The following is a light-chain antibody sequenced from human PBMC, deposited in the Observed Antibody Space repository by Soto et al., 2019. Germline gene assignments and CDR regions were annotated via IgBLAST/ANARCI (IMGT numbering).Light chain of an antibody. Sequence: QTVLTQPATVSGPPCQARTISSNGTSCDNKRYNLVSWYQQHPGKATKLMIYEGSKRPSGVSNRFSGSKSGNTASLTISCFQAEDEADYYCCSYAGSSTYVFGTGTKVTV. CDR1: SCDNKRYNL. CDR3: CSYAGSSTYV. J-gene: IGLJ1*01. CDR2: EGS. V-gene: IGLV2-23*01.